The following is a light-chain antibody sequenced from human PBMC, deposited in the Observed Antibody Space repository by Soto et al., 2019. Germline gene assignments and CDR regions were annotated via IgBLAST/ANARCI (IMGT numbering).Light chain of an antibody. CDR3: QAWDSSTVV. V-gene: IGLV3-1*01. CDR1: KLGEKY. Sequence: SCELTQPPSVSVSPGQTASITCSGDKLGEKYPCWYQQKPGQSPILVIYQDNKRPSGIPERFSGSNSGNTATLTISGTQAMDEADYYGQAWDSSTVVFGGGTKLTV. CDR2: QDN. J-gene: IGLJ3*02.